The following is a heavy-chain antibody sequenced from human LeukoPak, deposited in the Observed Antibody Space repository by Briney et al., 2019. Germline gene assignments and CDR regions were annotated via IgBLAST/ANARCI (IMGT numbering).Heavy chain of an antibody. CDR1: GDSITSSNYY. D-gene: IGHD5-24*01. CDR2: IYSSGST. J-gene: IGHJ6*03. Sequence: PSETLSLTCTVSGDSITSSNYYWGWFRQSPGNGPEWIGSIYSSGSTYYSPSLKSRVTISVATSKNQFSLTVSSVTAADTAVYYCARMEMAHYYYMDVWGKGTTVTVSS. V-gene: IGHV4-39*07. CDR3: ARMEMAHYYYMDV.